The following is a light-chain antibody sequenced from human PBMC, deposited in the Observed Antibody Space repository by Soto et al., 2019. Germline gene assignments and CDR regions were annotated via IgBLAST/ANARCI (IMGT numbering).Light chain of an antibody. Sequence: EIVLTQSPGTLSLSPGERATLSCRARQSVSSSYLAWYQQKPGQAPRLLIYGASSRCTGIPDRFSGSGSGTDFTITVSRLEPEEFAVYYCQQYGSSPRTFGQGTKVEIK. J-gene: IGKJ1*01. CDR3: QQYGSSPRT. CDR1: QSVSSSY. CDR2: GAS. V-gene: IGKV3-20*01.